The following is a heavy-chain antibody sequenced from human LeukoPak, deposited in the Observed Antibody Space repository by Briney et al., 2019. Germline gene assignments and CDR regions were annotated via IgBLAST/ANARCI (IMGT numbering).Heavy chain of an antibody. V-gene: IGHV4-34*01. D-gene: IGHD4-17*01. Sequence: SETLSLTCAVYGGSFSGYYWSWIRQPPGKGLEWIGEINRSGSTNYNPSLKSRVTISVDTSKNQFSLKLSSVTAADTAVYYCAIGLITETIYYWGQGTLVTVSS. J-gene: IGHJ4*02. CDR2: INRSGST. CDR3: AIGLITETIYY. CDR1: GGSFSGYY.